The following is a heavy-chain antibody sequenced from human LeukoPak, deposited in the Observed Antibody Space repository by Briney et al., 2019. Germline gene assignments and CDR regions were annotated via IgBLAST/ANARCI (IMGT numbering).Heavy chain of an antibody. CDR2: IYYGGST. J-gene: IGHJ4*02. Sequence: KASETLSLTCTVSGGSISSSSYYWGWIRQPPGKGLEWIGSIYYGGSTYYNPSLKSRVTISVDTSKNQFSLKLSSVTAADTAVYYCARRSGAMMVDYFDYWGQGTLVTVSS. D-gene: IGHD3-22*01. CDR3: ARRSGAMMVDYFDY. CDR1: GGSISSSSYY. V-gene: IGHV4-39*01.